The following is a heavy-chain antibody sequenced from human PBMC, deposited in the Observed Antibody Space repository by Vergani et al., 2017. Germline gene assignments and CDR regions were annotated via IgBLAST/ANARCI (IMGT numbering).Heavy chain of an antibody. V-gene: IGHV3-23*01. Sequence: EVQLLESGGDLVQPGGSLRLSCAASGFTFIMHAMSLVRQAPGKGLEWVSTLSASDRRTHYADSVKGRITISRDNSKNTLFLHMNSLRPEDTAVYYCAKVGRSEVAGTFGAFDIWGQGTMVTVSS. D-gene: IGHD6-19*01. CDR2: LSASDRRT. CDR3: AKVGRSEVAGTFGAFDI. CDR1: GFTFIMHA. J-gene: IGHJ3*02.